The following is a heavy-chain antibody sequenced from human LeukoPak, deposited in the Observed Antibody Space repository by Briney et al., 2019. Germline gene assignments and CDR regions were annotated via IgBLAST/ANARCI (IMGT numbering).Heavy chain of an antibody. CDR1: GGSFSGYY. CDR2: IYTSGST. CDR3: ARGGGQGMIAEDY. Sequence: PSETLSLTCAVYGGSFSGYYWSWIRQPAGKGLEWIGRIYTSGSTNYNPSLKSRVTMSVDTSKNQFSLKLSSVTAADTAVYYCARGGGQGMIAEDYWGQGTLVTVSS. D-gene: IGHD3-22*01. J-gene: IGHJ4*02. V-gene: IGHV4-59*10.